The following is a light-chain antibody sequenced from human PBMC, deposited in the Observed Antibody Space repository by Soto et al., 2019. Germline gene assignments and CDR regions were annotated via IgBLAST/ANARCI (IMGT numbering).Light chain of an antibody. Sequence: DIQMTQSPSTLSASVGDRVTITCRASQSVNYWLAWYQQRPGKAPKFLIYDTSSLESGVPSRFSGSGSGTEFTLTISSLQPDDFAAYYCQQYNSYPWTFGQGTKVEIK. CDR1: QSVNYW. J-gene: IGKJ1*01. V-gene: IGKV1-5*01. CDR2: DTS. CDR3: QQYNSYPWT.